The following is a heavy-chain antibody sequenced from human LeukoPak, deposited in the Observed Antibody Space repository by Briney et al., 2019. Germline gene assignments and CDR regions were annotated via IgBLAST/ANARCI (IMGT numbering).Heavy chain of an antibody. Sequence: RGSLRLSCAASGFTFSSYGMHWVRQAPGKGLEWVAFIRYDGSNKYYADSVKGRFTISRDNSKNTLYLQMNSLRAGDTAVYYCAKDEVLLLRFLEWYAFDIWGQGTMVTVSS. CDR2: IRYDGSNK. CDR1: GFTFSSYG. V-gene: IGHV3-30*02. J-gene: IGHJ3*02. CDR3: AKDEVLLLRFLEWYAFDI. D-gene: IGHD3-3*01.